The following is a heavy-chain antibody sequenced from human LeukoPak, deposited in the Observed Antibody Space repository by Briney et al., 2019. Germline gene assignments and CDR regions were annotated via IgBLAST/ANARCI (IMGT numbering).Heavy chain of an antibody. Sequence: GGSLRLSCSASGFTFSNYAMHWVRQAPGKGLEYVSAISSDGISTFYADSVKGRFTISRDNSKNTLYLQMGSLRAEDTAVYHCVKTTTTFYYEYWGQGTLVTVSP. J-gene: IGHJ4*02. CDR3: VKTTTTFYYEY. D-gene: IGHD1-26*01. CDR2: ISSDGIST. CDR1: GFTFSNYA. V-gene: IGHV3-64D*06.